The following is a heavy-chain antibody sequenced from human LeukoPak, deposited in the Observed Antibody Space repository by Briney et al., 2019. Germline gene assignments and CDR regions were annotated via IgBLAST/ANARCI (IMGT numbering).Heavy chain of an antibody. D-gene: IGHD4-17*01. J-gene: IGHJ5*02. CDR1: GFTFISYT. CDR3: AREPPSTVLNWFDP. V-gene: IGHV3-21*01. CDR2: ISGSSNYI. Sequence: GGSLRLSRAASGFTFISYTMNWVRQAPGKGLEWVSSISGSSNYIHYADSVKGRFTISRDNDKNSLYLQMNSLRAEDTAIYYCAREPPSTVLNWFDPWGQGTLVTVSS.